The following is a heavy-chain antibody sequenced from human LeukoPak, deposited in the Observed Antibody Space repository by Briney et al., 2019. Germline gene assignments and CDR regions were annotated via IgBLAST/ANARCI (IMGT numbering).Heavy chain of an antibody. Sequence: GGSLRLSCAASGFTFDDYAMHWVRQAPGKGLEWVSGISWNSGSIGYADSVKGRFTISRDNAKNSLYLQMNSLRAEDTAVYYCAREGAAAGHYYGMDVWGKGTTVTVSS. V-gene: IGHV3-9*01. J-gene: IGHJ6*04. D-gene: IGHD6-13*01. CDR2: ISWNSGSI. CDR1: GFTFDDYA. CDR3: AREGAAAGHYYGMDV.